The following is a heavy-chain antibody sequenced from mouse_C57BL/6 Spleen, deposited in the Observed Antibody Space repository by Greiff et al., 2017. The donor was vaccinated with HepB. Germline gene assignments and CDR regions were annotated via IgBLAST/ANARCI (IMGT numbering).Heavy chain of an antibody. Sequence: QVQLKQPGAELVMPGASVKLSCKASGYTFTSYWMHWVKQRPGQGLEWIGEIDPSDSYTNYNQKFKGKSTLTVDKSSSTAYMQLSSLTSEDSAVYYCARSPRDGSSFYFDYWGQGTTLTVSS. CDR1: GYTFTSYW. V-gene: IGHV1-69*01. CDR2: IDPSDSYT. J-gene: IGHJ2*01. D-gene: IGHD1-1*01. CDR3: ARSPRDGSSFYFDY.